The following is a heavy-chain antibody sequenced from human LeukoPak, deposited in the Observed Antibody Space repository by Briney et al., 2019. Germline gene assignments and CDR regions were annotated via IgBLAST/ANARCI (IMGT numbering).Heavy chain of an antibody. CDR2: INHSGST. Sequence: PSETLSLTCAVYGGSFSGYYWSWIRQPPGKGLEWIGEINHSGSTNYNPSLKSRVTISVDTSKNQFSPKLSSVTAADTAVYYCARMAHYDILTGYPPGDYWGQGTLVTVSS. CDR3: ARMAHYDILTGYPPGDY. CDR1: GGSFSGYY. J-gene: IGHJ4*02. D-gene: IGHD3-9*01. V-gene: IGHV4-34*01.